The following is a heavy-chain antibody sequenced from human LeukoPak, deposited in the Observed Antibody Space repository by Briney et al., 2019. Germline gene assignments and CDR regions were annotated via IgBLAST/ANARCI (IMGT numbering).Heavy chain of an antibody. J-gene: IGHJ6*03. Sequence: HTGGSLRLSCAASGFTFSSYGMHWVRQAPGKGLEWVAFIRYDGSNKYYADSVKGRFTISRDNSKNTLYLQMNSLRAEDTAVYYCAKDGDGIVVGSFRESPKKKNYYYYMDVWGKGTTVTISS. CDR3: AKDGDGIVVGSFRESPKKKNYYYYMDV. V-gene: IGHV3-30*02. CDR2: IRYDGSNK. D-gene: IGHD3-22*01. CDR1: GFTFSSYG.